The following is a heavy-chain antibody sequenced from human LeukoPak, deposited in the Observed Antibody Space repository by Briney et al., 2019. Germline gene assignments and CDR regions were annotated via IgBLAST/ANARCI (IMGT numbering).Heavy chain of an antibody. CDR1: GFSLTTTEMC. J-gene: IGHJ4*02. CDR2: IDWDDDK. CDR3: ARTFTRGGYYFDY. V-gene: IGHV2-70*11. D-gene: IGHD3-16*01. Sequence: SGPALVKPTQTLTLTCAFPGFSLTTTEMCVSWIRQPPGKALEWLARIDWDDDKYYSTSLTTRLAISKATSRDQVVLTMTNVDSVDTATYYCARTFTRGGYYFDYWGPGTLVTVSS.